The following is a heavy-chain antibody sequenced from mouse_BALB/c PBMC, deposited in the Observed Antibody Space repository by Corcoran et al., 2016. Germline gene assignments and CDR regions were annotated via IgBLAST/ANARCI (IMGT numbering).Heavy chain of an antibody. CDR1: GYTFTDYN. Sequence: EVLLQQSGPELVKPGASVKIPCKASGYTFTDYNMDWVKQSHGKSLEWIGDINPNNGGTIYNQKFKGKATLTVDKSSSTAYMELRSLTSEDTAVYYCARSKEGRFAYWGQGTLVTVSA. CDR3: ARSKEGRFAY. CDR2: INPNNGGT. V-gene: IGHV1-18*01. J-gene: IGHJ3*01.